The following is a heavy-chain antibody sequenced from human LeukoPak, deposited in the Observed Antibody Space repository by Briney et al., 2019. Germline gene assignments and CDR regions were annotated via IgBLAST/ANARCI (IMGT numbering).Heavy chain of an antibody. D-gene: IGHD3-10*01. CDR2: ISWNSGVT. CDR3: AKGGGSGSYYNGYFDY. Sequence: SGGSLRLSCAASGFTFDEYAMYWVRQDPGKGLEWVSGISWNSGVTDYADSVKGRFTISRDNAKNSLYLQMNSLRTEDTAFYYCAKGGGSGSYYNGYFDYWGQGTQVTVSS. CDR1: GFTFDEYA. V-gene: IGHV3-9*01. J-gene: IGHJ4*02.